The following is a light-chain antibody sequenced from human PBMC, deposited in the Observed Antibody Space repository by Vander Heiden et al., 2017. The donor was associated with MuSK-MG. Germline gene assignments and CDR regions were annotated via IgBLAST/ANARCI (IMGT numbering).Light chain of an antibody. Sequence: QSALTQPASVSGSLGQSITISCSGSSNDVGGYNYVSWYQQRPGKAPKLLIYDVTNRPSGISNRFSGSKSGNTASLTISGLQAEDEGIYYCNAYTDDTTWVFGGGTKVAVL. CDR1: SNDVGGYNY. CDR2: DVT. J-gene: IGLJ2*01. CDR3: NAYTDDTTWV. V-gene: IGLV2-14*03.